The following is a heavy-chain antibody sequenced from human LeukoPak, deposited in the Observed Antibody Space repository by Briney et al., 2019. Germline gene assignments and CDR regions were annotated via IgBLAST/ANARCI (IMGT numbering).Heavy chain of an antibody. CDR2: IYYSGST. Sequence: PSETLSLTCTVSGGSISSSSFYWGWIRLPPGKGLEWIGSIYYSGSTYYNPSLKSRVTMSVDTSKNQFSLMFNSVTAADTAVYYCAVSAAGLFDPWGQGTLVTVSS. V-gene: IGHV4-39*07. D-gene: IGHD6-13*01. CDR1: GGSISSSSFY. CDR3: AVSAAGLFDP. J-gene: IGHJ5*02.